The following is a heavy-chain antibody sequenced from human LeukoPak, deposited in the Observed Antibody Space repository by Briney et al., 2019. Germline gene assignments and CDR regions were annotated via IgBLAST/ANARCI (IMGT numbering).Heavy chain of an antibody. D-gene: IGHD1-26*01. J-gene: IGHJ4*02. Sequence: SETLSLTCSVSGASIRRYYWSWIRQPPGKGLEWIGDIYYSGSTNYNPSLKSRVTIAVDTSKNQFSLKLSSVTAADTAVYYCASGTYTHYYFDYWGQGTLVTVSS. V-gene: IGHV4-59*01. CDR2: IYYSGST. CDR1: GASIRRYY. CDR3: ASGTYTHYYFDY.